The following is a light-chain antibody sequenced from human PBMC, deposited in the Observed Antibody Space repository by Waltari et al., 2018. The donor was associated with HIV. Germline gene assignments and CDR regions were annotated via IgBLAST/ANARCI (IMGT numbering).Light chain of an antibody. V-gene: IGLV2-11*01. CDR3: CSYAGSYTLV. Sequence: QSALTPPRSVSGSPGQSVPIPSTGTSSDVGVYNYVSWYQQHPGKAPKLMIYDVSKRPSGVPDRFSGSKSGNTASLTISGLQAEDEADYYCCSYAGSYTLVFGGGTKLTVL. CDR2: DVS. CDR1: SSDVGVYNY. J-gene: IGLJ2*01.